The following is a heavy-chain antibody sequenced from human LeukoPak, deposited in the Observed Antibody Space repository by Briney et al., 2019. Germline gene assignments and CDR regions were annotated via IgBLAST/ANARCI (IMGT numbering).Heavy chain of an antibody. V-gene: IGHV3-48*03. CDR2: ISGSGSTI. Sequence: GGSLRLSCAASGFTFSSYEMNWVRQAPGKGLEWVSYISGSGSTIYYADSVKGRFTISRDNAKNSLYLQMKSLRGEDTAVYYCARDPYYGDYVVWGQGTLVTVSS. CDR3: ARDPYYGDYVV. D-gene: IGHD4-17*01. CDR1: GFTFSSYE. J-gene: IGHJ1*01.